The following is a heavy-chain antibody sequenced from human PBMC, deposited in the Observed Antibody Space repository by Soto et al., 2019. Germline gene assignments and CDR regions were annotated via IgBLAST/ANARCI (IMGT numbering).Heavy chain of an antibody. J-gene: IGHJ6*02. CDR1: GFTFRTHA. CDR2: ISGSGDKT. Sequence: GGSLRLSCAASGFTFRTHAMTWVRQFPGMGLEWASTISGSGDKTYYAGSVKGRFTISRDNSKTTLYLQMNSLRVEDTAIYYCVKDWSGDKCPCMDVWGQGTTVTVSS. CDR3: VKDWSGDKCPCMDV. V-gene: IGHV3-23*01. D-gene: IGHD3-3*01.